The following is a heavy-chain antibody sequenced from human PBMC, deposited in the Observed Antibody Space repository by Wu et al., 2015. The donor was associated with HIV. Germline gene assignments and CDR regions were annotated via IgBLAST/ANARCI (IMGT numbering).Heavy chain of an antibody. J-gene: IGHJ3*02. CDR1: GYTFTSYY. Sequence: QVQLVQSGAEVKKPGASVKVSCKASGYTFTSYYMHWVRQAPGQGLEWMGIINPSGGSTSYAQKFQGRVTMTRDTSTSTVYMELSSLRSEDTAVYYCARSHHGGSGWSAFDIWGQGTMVTVSS. CDR3: ARSHHGGSGWSAFDI. V-gene: IGHV1-46*01. D-gene: IGHD6-19*01. CDR2: INPSGGST.